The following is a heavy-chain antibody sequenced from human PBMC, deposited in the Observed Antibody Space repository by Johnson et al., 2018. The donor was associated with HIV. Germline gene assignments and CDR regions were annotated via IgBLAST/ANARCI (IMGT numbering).Heavy chain of an antibody. CDR1: GFPFSSYG. CDR3: ARDEGPYSSSWTHAFDI. D-gene: IGHD6-13*01. CDR2: IHYAGSNE. V-gene: IGHV3-30*03. Sequence: QVQLVESGGGVVQPGRSLRLSCVASGFPFSSYGMHWVRQAPGKGLEWVAFIHYAGSNEYYADSVKGRFTISIANSKNTLYLPMGSLRAEDMAVYYCARDEGPYSSSWTHAFDIWGQGTMVTVSS. J-gene: IGHJ3*02.